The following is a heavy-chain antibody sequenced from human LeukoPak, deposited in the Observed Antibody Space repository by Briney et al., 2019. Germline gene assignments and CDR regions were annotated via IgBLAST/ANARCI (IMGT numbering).Heavy chain of an antibody. CDR3: AKDPGIAVAGAGEGFDY. V-gene: IGHV3-30*18. D-gene: IGHD6-19*01. Sequence: PGGSLRLSCAASGFTFSSYGMHRVRQAPGKGLEWVAVISYDGSNKYYADSVKGRFTISRDNSKNTLYLQMNSLRAEDTAVYYCAKDPGIAVAGAGEGFDYWGQGTLVTVSS. CDR2: ISYDGSNK. CDR1: GFTFSSYG. J-gene: IGHJ4*02.